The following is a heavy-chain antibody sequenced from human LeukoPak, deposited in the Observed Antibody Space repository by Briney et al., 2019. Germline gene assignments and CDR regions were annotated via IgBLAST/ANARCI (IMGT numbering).Heavy chain of an antibody. CDR2: ISCSGSTI. V-gene: IGHV3-48*03. J-gene: IGHJ4*02. Sequence: GGSLRLSCAASGFIFSSFEMNWVRQAPGKGLEWVSYISCSGSTIYYADSVKGRFTISRDNAKNSLYLQMNSLRAEDTAVYYCARGGSGWYFEVDYWGQGTLVTVSS. D-gene: IGHD6-19*01. CDR1: GFIFSSFE. CDR3: ARGGSGWYFEVDY.